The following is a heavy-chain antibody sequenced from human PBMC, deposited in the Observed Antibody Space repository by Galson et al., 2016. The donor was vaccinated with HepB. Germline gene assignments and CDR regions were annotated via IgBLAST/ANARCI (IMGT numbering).Heavy chain of an antibody. J-gene: IGHJ4*02. CDR2: INSDGSSS. Sequence: SLRLSCAASGFTFSSYWVHWVRQSPGKGLVWVSRINSDGSSSSYAESVRGRFRISRDNAKNTLYLQMNSLRAEDTAVYYCARTTFGTPGPRGFDSWGQGTLVTVSS. CDR3: ARTTFGTPGPRGFDS. V-gene: IGHV3-74*01. D-gene: IGHD3-3*01. CDR1: GFTFSSYW.